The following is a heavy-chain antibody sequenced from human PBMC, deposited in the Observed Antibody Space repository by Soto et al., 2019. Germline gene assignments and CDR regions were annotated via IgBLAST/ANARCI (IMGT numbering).Heavy chain of an antibody. Sequence: TLYRTCGVSGYSISSGYYWGWIRQPPGKGLEWIGSIYHSGSTYYNPPLKSRVTISVDTSKNQFSLKLSSVTAADTAVYYCARVREWVTTVTTYYFDYWGQGTLVTVSS. J-gene: IGHJ4*02. CDR2: IYHSGST. CDR1: GYSISSGYY. CDR3: ARVREWVTTVTTYYFDY. V-gene: IGHV4-38-2*01. D-gene: IGHD4-17*01.